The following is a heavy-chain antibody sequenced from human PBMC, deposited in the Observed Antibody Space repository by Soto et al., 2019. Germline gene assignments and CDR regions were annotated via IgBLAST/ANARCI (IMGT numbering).Heavy chain of an antibody. CDR2: IIPIFGTA. CDR1: VGSFSGYA. J-gene: IGHJ6*02. D-gene: IGHD6-13*01. Sequence: GFSVKVSCKDSVGSFSGYAISWVRLAPGQRREWIGVIIPIFGTANYAQKFQGKVTITADKSTSTAYKELSSLRSEDTAVYYCARDRLGGSSYYRGQDGMDVWGQGTMVTVSS. V-gene: IGHV1-69*06. CDR3: ARDRLGGSSYYRGQDGMDV.